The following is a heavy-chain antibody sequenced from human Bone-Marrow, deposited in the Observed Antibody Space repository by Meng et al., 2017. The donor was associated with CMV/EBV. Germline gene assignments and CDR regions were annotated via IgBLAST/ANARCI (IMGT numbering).Heavy chain of an antibody. Sequence: ASVTVSCKASGYTLTTYGITWVRQAPGQGLEWMGWVSSYNSNIKYAPKFRGRVTMTTDTATSTAYMELRSLRPDDTGVYFGARVRGMTMIFLDPWGQGTLVTVSS. CDR1: GYTLTTYG. D-gene: IGHD3-22*01. CDR3: ARVRGMTMIFLDP. V-gene: IGHV1-18*01. CDR2: VSSYNSNI. J-gene: IGHJ5*02.